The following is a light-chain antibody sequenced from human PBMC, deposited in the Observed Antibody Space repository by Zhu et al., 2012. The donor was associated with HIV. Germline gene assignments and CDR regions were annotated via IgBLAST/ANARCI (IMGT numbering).Light chain of an antibody. Sequence: EIALTQSPGTLSLSPGERATLSCRASQTVSRNYLAWYQQKPGQAPRLLIYGASRRVTGIPDRFSGSGSGTDFTLTISRLEPEDFAVYYCQHYVPSPMYTFGQGTKLEXK. CDR1: QTVSRNY. J-gene: IGKJ2*01. V-gene: IGKV3-20*01. CDR3: QHYVPSPMYT. CDR2: GAS.